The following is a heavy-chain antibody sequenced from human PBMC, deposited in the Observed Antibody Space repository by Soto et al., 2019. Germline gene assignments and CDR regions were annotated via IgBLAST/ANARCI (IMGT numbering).Heavy chain of an antibody. Sequence: PGGSLRLSCAASGFTFDDYAMHWVRQAPGKGLEGVSGISWNGATMGYADSVKGRFTISRDNAKNSLYLQMNNLRAEDTALYYCANALEGQYYYGMDVWGQGTTVTVSS. V-gene: IGHV3-9*01. CDR3: ANALEGQYYYGMDV. CDR2: ISWNGATM. CDR1: GFTFDDYA. J-gene: IGHJ6*02.